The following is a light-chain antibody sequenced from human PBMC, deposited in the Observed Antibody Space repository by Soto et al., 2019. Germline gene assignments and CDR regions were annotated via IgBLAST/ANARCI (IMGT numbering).Light chain of an antibody. V-gene: IGLV1-40*01. Sequence: QSVLTQPPSASGAPGQRVTISCTGSSSNIGGGYDVHWYQPLPGTAPKLLIYGNSNRPSGVPDRFSGSKSGTSASLAITGLQAEDEADYYCQSYDSSLSANYVFGTGTKLTVL. CDR3: QSYDSSLSANYV. CDR2: GNS. J-gene: IGLJ1*01. CDR1: SSNIGGGYD.